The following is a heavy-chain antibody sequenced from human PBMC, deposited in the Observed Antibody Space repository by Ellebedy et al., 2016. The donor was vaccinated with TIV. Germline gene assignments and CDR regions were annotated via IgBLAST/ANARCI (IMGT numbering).Heavy chain of an antibody. CDR2: INPSGGST. J-gene: IGHJ3*02. Sequence: ASVKVSXXASGYTFTSYYMHWVRQAPGQGLEWMGIINPSGGSTSYAQKFQGRVTMTRDTSTSTVYMELSSLRSEDTAVYYCAREEGGQQLVRSAFDIWGQGTMVTVSS. CDR1: GYTFTSYY. D-gene: IGHD6-13*01. V-gene: IGHV1-46*01. CDR3: AREEGGQQLVRSAFDI.